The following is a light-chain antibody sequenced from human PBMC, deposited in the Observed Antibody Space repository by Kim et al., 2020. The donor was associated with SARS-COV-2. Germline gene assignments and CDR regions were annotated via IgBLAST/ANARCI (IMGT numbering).Light chain of an antibody. CDR3: QVWDSSSDHYV. V-gene: IGLV3-21*04. CDR1: NIGSKS. CDR2: YYS. J-gene: IGLJ1*01. Sequence: SYELTQPPSVSVAPGKTARITCGGNNIGSKSVHWYQQKPGQAPVVVIYYYSDRPSGIPERLSGSNSGNTATLTISRVEAGDEADYYCQVWDSSSDHYVFG.